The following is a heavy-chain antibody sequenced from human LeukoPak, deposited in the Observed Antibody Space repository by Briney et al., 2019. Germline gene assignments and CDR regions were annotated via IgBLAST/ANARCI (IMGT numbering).Heavy chain of an antibody. Sequence: GGSLRLSCAASGFTFDDYGMSWVRQAPGKGLEWVSGINWNGGSTGYADSVKGRFTISRDNAENSLYLQMNSLRAEDTAVYYCASGPGIAVAGTFDYWGQGTLVTVSS. CDR2: INWNGGST. V-gene: IGHV3-20*04. CDR1: GFTFDDYG. CDR3: ASGPGIAVAGTFDY. J-gene: IGHJ4*02. D-gene: IGHD6-19*01.